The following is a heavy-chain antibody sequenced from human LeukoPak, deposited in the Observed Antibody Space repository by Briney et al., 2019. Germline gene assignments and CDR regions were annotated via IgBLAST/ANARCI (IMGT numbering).Heavy chain of an antibody. CDR3: AILTYYDSSGYYYPFDY. CDR1: GFTFDDYA. V-gene: IGHV3-43*02. J-gene: IGHJ4*02. CDR2: ISGDGGST. D-gene: IGHD3-22*01. Sequence: GGSLRLSCAASGFTFDDYAMHWVRQAPGKGLEWVSLISGDGGSTYYADSVEGRFTISRDNSKNSLYLQMNSLRTEDTALYYCAILTYYDSSGYYYPFDYWGQGTLVTVSS.